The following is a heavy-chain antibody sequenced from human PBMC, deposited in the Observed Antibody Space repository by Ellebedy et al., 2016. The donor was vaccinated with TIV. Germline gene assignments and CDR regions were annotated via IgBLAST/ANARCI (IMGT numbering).Heavy chain of an antibody. D-gene: IGHD2-2*01. CDR1: GFTFSTYA. CDR3: AKEETDIVAVPVAMMDY. V-gene: IGHV3-23*01. CDR2: ISDSSDNT. J-gene: IGHJ4*02. Sequence: GGSLRLXXAASGFTFSTYAMSWVRQAPGKGLEWVSAISDSSDNTYYADSVKGRFTISRDNSKNTLSLQMNSLRAEDTALYYCAKEETDIVAVPVAMMDYWGQGTLVTVSS.